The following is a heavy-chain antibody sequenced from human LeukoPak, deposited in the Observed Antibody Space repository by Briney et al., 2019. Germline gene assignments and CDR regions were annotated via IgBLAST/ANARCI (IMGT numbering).Heavy chain of an antibody. CDR2: ISYDGSNK. J-gene: IGHJ6*03. CDR1: GFTFSSYG. D-gene: IGHD3-16*01. Sequence: PGRSLRLSCPASGFTFSSYGMHWVRQDPGKGLEWVALISYDGSNKYYADSVKGRFTISRDNSKNTLYLQMNSLRVEDTAVYYCAKPAYAGYYYYMDVWGKGTTVSVSS. CDR3: AKPAYAGYYYYMDV. V-gene: IGHV3-30*18.